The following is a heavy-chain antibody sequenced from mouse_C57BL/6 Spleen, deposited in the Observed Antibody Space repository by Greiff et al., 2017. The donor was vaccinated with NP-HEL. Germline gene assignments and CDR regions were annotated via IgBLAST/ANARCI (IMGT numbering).Heavy chain of an antibody. CDR3: TRSKILYGNWYFDV. D-gene: IGHD2-1*01. CDR2: IYPGNSDT. CDR1: GYTFTSYW. V-gene: IGHV1-5*01. Sequence: EVQLQQSGTVLARPGASVKMSCKTSGYTFTSYWMHWVKQRPGQGLEWIGAIYPGNSDTSYNQKFKGKAKLTAVTSASTAYMELSSLTNEDSAVYYCTRSKILYGNWYFDVWGTGTTVTVSS. J-gene: IGHJ1*03.